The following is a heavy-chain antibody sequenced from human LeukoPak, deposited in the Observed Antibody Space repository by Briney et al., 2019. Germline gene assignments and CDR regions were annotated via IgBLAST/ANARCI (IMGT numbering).Heavy chain of an antibody. CDR2: FDPEDGET. Sequence: ASVQVSCKVSGYTLTELSMHWVRQAPGKGLEWMGGFDPEDGETIYAQKFQGRVTMTEDTSTDTAYMELSSLRSEDTAVYYCATPLNYYGSGSWLIWGQGTLVTVSS. J-gene: IGHJ4*02. V-gene: IGHV1-24*01. CDR3: ATPLNYYGSGSWLI. CDR1: GYTLTELS. D-gene: IGHD3-10*01.